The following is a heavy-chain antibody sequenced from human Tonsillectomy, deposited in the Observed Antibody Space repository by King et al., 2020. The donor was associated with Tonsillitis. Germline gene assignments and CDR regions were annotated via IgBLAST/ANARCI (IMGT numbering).Heavy chain of an antibody. CDR3: ASPGVYYYGMDV. CDR2: IYSGGST. Sequence: VQLVESGGGLVQPGGSLRLSCAASGFTVSSNYMSWVRQAPGKGLEWVAVIYSGGSTYYADSVKGRFTISRDNSKNTLYLPMNSLRAEDTAVYYWASPGVYYYGMDVWGQGTTVTVSS. V-gene: IGHV3-66*01. J-gene: IGHJ6*02. CDR1: GFTVSSNY. D-gene: IGHD3-10*01.